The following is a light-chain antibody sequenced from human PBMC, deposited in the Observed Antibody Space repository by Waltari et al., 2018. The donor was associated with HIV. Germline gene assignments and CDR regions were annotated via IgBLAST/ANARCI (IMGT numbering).Light chain of an antibody. Sequence: QSALTQPASVSGSRGQSITISCTGTSSDIGAYKHVSCYQQYVGQAPKLIIDGVTDRPSGVSYRFSGSKSDNTASLTISGLQTADEADYYCSSTTLSGTLSYVFGPGTRVTV. CDR2: GVT. J-gene: IGLJ1*01. CDR3: SSTTLSGTLSYV. V-gene: IGLV2-14*03. CDR1: SSDIGAYKH.